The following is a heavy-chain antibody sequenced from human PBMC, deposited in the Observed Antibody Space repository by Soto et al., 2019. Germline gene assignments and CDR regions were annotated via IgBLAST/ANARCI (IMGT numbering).Heavy chain of an antibody. CDR3: AKGYSSGWSYYYYGMDV. V-gene: IGHV3-23*01. CDR1: GFTFSSYA. J-gene: IGHJ6*02. Sequence: GGSLRLSCAASGFTFSSYAMSWVRQAPGKGLEWVSAISGSGGSTYYADSVKGRFTISRDNSKNTLYLQMNSLRAEDTAVYYCAKGYSSGWSYYYYGMDVWGQGTTVTVSS. CDR2: ISGSGGST. D-gene: IGHD6-19*01.